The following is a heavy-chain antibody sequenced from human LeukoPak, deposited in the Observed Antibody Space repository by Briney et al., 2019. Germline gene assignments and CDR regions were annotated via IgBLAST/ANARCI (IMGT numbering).Heavy chain of an antibody. V-gene: IGHV4-39*01. CDR3: ARLAAIRGVVFIDY. J-gene: IGHJ4*02. CDR1: GGSISSDSYY. D-gene: IGHD3-10*01. Sequence: PSETLSLTCTVSGGSISSDSYYWGWIRPPPGKGLDLIGTVFYSGTTYYNPSLRSRLTISVDTYKNQFSLRLTSVTAADTTVYYCARLAAIRGVVFIDYWGQGALVTVSS. CDR2: VFYSGTT.